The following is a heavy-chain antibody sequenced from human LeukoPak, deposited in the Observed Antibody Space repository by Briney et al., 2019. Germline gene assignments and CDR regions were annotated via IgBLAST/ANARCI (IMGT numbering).Heavy chain of an antibody. Sequence: PSETLSLTCTVSGGSISSYYWSWIRQPPGKGLEWIGYIYYSGSTYYNPSLKSRVTMSVDTSKNQFSLKLSSVTAADTAVYYCARDRWNGGNWFDPWGQGTLVTVSS. CDR3: ARDRWNGGNWFDP. CDR2: IYYSGST. CDR1: GGSISSYY. J-gene: IGHJ5*02. D-gene: IGHD1-1*01. V-gene: IGHV4-59*12.